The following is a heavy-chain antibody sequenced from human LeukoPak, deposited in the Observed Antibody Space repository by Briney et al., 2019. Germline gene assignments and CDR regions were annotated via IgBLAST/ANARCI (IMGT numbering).Heavy chain of an antibody. CDR3: ARDSSRSFDY. CDR2: IISTANAI. CDR1: GFTFSSYS. D-gene: IGHD3-10*01. J-gene: IGHJ4*02. V-gene: IGHV3-48*01. Sequence: GGSLRLSCAASGFTFSSYSMNWVRQAPGKGLEWISYIISTANAIYYADSVKGRFTISRDNAKNSVSLQMNSLRAEDTAVYYCARDSSRSFDYWGQGTLVTVSS.